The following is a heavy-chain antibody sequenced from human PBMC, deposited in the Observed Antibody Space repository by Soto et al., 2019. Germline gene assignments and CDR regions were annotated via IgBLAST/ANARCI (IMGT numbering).Heavy chain of an antibody. Sequence: LRLSCAASGFTFSDYFMSWIRQAPGKGLEWVSYISSGGFTIYYADSVKGRFTTSWDKAKNSLYLQMNTLSAEDTAVYYCATGVVPAAKWGYYSYGLDVWGQGTTVTVSS. CDR2: ISSGGFTI. CDR1: GFTFSDYF. V-gene: IGHV3-11*01. CDR3: ATGVVPAAKWGYYSYGLDV. D-gene: IGHD2-2*01. J-gene: IGHJ6*02.